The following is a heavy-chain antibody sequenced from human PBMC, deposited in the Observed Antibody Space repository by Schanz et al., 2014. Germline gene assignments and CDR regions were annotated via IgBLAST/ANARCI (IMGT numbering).Heavy chain of an antibody. CDR3: ARDHQWLARYYMDV. CDR1: GFTFSSYG. V-gene: IGHV3-33*08. Sequence: VQLVESGGGLVQPGGSLKLSCAASGFTFSSYGMHWVRQAPGRGLEWVALIWYDGSNKYYAESVKGRFTISRDNPKKTLYLQMNSLRAEDTAVYYCARDHQWLARYYMDVWGKGTTVTVAS. D-gene: IGHD6-19*01. J-gene: IGHJ6*03. CDR2: IWYDGSNK.